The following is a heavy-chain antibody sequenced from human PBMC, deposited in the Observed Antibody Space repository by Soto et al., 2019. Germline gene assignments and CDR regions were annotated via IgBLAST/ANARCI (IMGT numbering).Heavy chain of an antibody. D-gene: IGHD3-16*01. CDR2: ISGSGITT. CDR1: GFTFSSYA. Sequence: EVQLLESGGGLVQPGGSLRLSCAASGFTFSSYAMSWVRQAPGKGLEWVSAISGSGITTYYADSVKGRFTISRDSSKNTLYLQMSSLRAEDTAVYYCAKDLRFYPWGQGALVTVSS. CDR3: AKDLRFYP. V-gene: IGHV3-23*01. J-gene: IGHJ5*02.